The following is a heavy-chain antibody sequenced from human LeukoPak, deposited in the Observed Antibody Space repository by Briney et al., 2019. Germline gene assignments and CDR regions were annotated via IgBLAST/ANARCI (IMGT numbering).Heavy chain of an antibody. J-gene: IGHJ4*02. V-gene: IGHV3-7*01. D-gene: IGHD4-11*01. CDR1: GFTFSSYW. CDR3: ARAGPLWADYSDFTWFDY. Sequence: PGGSLRLSCAASGFTFSSYWMSWVRQAPGKGLEWVANIKQDGSEKYYVDSVKGRFTISRDNAKNSLYLQMNSLRAEDTAVYYCARAGPLWADYSDFTWFDYWGQGTLVTVSS. CDR2: IKQDGSEK.